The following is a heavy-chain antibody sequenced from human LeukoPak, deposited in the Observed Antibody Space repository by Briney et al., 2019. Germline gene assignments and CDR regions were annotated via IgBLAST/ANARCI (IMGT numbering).Heavy chain of an antibody. D-gene: IGHD2-8*01. CDR2: IKGKTDGGTT. V-gene: IGHV3-15*07. Sequence: GGSLRLSCAASGFTFTNAWMNWVRQAPGRGLEWVGRIKGKTDGGTTDYAAPVKGRFTISRDDSKSTLYLQMNSLKIEDTAVYYCTTEDKGVTDYWGQGTLVTVSS. CDR1: GFTFTNAW. CDR3: TTEDKGVTDY. J-gene: IGHJ4*02.